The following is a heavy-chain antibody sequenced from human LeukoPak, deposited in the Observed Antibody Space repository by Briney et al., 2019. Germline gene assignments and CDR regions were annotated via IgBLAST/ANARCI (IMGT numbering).Heavy chain of an antibody. CDR3: AREGLPWGPKQYYLAY. CDR1: GFTFSSYA. D-gene: IGHD3-16*01. CDR2: ISYDGSNK. V-gene: IGHV3-30*04. Sequence: GRSLRLSCAASGFTFSSYAMHWVRQAPGKGLEWVAVISYDGSNKYYADSVKGRFTISRDNSKNTLYLQMNSLRAEDTAVYYCAREGLPWGPKQYYLAYGGKETLVPVS. J-gene: IGHJ4*02.